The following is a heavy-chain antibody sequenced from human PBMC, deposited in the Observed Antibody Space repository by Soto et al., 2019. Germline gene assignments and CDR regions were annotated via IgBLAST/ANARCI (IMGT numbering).Heavy chain of an antibody. V-gene: IGHV4-4*07. Sequence: PSATLSLTCTVSGGSISSYYWSWIRQPAGKGLEWIGRIYTSGSTNYNPSLKSRVTMSVDTSKNQFSLKLSSETAADTAVYYCARDYGSGSYLYYYYGMDVWGQGTTVTV. CDR1: GGSISSYY. J-gene: IGHJ6*02. CDR3: ARDYGSGSYLYYYYGMDV. D-gene: IGHD3-10*01. CDR2: IYTSGST.